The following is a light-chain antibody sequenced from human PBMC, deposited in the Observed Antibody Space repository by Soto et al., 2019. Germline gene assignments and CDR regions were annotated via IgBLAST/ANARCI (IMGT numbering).Light chain of an antibody. CDR1: QSVSTRY. CDR3: QQYGSSPRYT. V-gene: IGKV3-20*01. Sequence: EIVLTQSPGTLSLPPGERATLSCRASQSVSTRYLAWYRQKPGQAPRLLIYGASSRATGIPDRFSGSGSGTDFTLSISRLEPEDSAVYYCQQYGSSPRYTFGQGPRWIS. J-gene: IGKJ2*01. CDR2: GAS.